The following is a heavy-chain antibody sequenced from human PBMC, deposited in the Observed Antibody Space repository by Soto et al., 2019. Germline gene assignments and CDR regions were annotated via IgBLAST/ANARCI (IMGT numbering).Heavy chain of an antibody. Sequence: QVQLVESWGGLVKPGGSLRLSCAASGFTFSAYYMSWIRQAPGKGLELVSYISSRSSYTNYADSVKGRFTISRDNAKNSLYLHMNSLRAEDTAVYYCERDKGLRRDGYNGIPGRYYGMDVWGQGTTVTVSS. CDR3: ERDKGLRRDGYNGIPGRYYGMDV. CDR1: GFTFSAYY. CDR2: ISSRSSYT. D-gene: IGHD5-12*01. J-gene: IGHJ6*02. V-gene: IGHV3-11*06.